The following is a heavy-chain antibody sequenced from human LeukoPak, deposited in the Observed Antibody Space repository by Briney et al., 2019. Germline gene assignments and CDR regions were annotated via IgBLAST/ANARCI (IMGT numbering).Heavy chain of an antibody. V-gene: IGHV3-66*02. CDR2: IYSGGSA. J-gene: IGHJ5*02. D-gene: IGHD1-20*01. CDR1: GFTFSSYA. CDR3: ARGRYNWNDRSFDP. Sequence: GGSLRLSCAASGFTFSSYAMSWVRQAPGKGLEWVSVIYSGGSAYYADSVKGRFTISRDNSKNTLYLQMSSLRPEDTAVYYCARGRYNWNDRSFDPWGQGTLVTVSS.